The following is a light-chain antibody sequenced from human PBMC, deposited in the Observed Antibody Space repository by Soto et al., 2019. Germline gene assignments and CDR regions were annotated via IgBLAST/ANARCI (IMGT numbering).Light chain of an antibody. J-gene: IGLJ2*01. CDR2: DVS. CDR1: SSDVGSYNY. CDR3: SSYSISSTLGV. V-gene: IGLV2-14*01. Sequence: QSVLTQPASVSGSPGQSITISCTGTSSDVGSYNYVSWYQQHPGKAPKLMIYDVSNRPSGVSNRFSGSKSGNTASLTISGLQAEDEADYYCSSYSISSTLGVFGGGTKGTVL.